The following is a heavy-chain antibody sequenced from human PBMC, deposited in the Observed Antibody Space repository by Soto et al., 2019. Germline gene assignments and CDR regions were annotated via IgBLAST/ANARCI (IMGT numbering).Heavy chain of an antibody. D-gene: IGHD5-12*01. CDR1: AYTFTSYD. CDR3: AVDIVGTGSY. CDR2: MNPNNGNT. V-gene: IGHV1-8*01. Sequence: GASVKVSCKAAAYTFTSYDINWVRQATGQDFEWMGWMNPNNGNTAYAQKFQGRVTMTRDTSKSTAFMELNNLKTEDTAVYYCAVDIVGTGSYWGQGTLVTVSS. J-gene: IGHJ4*02.